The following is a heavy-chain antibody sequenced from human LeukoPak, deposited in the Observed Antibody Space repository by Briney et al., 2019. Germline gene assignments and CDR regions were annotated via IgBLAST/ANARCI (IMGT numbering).Heavy chain of an antibody. CDR1: GYTFTNDD. J-gene: IGHJ4*02. CDR3: ARSAPGTGYTA. D-gene: IGHD3-9*01. Sequence: ASVKVSCKASGYTFTNDDISWVRQATGQGLEWIGKMNPNSGNTGYAQKFQGRVTMTRSTSVSTVHMELSSLASEDTAVYFCARSAPGTGYTAWGEGTLVTVSS. CDR2: MNPNSGNT. V-gene: IGHV1-8*01.